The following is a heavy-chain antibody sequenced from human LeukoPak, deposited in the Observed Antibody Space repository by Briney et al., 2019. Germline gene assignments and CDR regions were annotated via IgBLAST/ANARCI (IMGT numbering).Heavy chain of an antibody. CDR2: IIPIFGTA. Sequence: GASVKVSCKASGGTFSSYAISWLRQAPGQGLEWMGRIIPIFGTANYAQKFQGRVTITTDESSSTAYMELSSLRSEDTAVYYCARDVIGGDQYYYYMDVWGKGTTVTVSS. CDR3: ARDVIGGDQYYYYMDV. D-gene: IGHD4-17*01. V-gene: IGHV1-69*05. CDR1: GGTFSSYA. J-gene: IGHJ6*03.